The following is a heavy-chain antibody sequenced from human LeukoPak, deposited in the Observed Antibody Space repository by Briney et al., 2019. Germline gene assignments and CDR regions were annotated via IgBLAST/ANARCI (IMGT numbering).Heavy chain of an antibody. V-gene: IGHV3-23*01. CDR1: GFTFSSYA. Sequence: GGSLRLSCAASGFTFSSYAMSWVRQAPGKGLEGVSAISGSGGSTYYADSVKGRFTISRDNSKNTLHLQMNSLRAEDTAVYYCAKDQRWLQSTESPFDYWGQGTLVTVSS. D-gene: IGHD5-24*01. J-gene: IGHJ4*02. CDR2: ISGSGGST. CDR3: AKDQRWLQSTESPFDY.